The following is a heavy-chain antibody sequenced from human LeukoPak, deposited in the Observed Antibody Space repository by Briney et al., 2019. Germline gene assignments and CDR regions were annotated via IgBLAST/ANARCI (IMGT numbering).Heavy chain of an antibody. Sequence: PGGSLRLSCAASGFTLSNYDMSWVRQAPGKGLEWVSASGGDGGSTYADSVKGRFIISRDTSKNTLYLQMNSLRAEDTATYYCAKALNYWYFDLWGRGNLVTASS. CDR1: GFTLSNYD. CDR3: AKALNYWYFDL. J-gene: IGHJ2*01. V-gene: IGHV3-23*01. CDR2: SGGDGGST.